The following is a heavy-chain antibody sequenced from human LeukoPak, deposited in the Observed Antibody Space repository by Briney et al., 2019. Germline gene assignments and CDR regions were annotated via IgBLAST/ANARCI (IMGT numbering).Heavy chain of an antibody. CDR3: ARDHLPAAAPGYYMDV. J-gene: IGHJ6*03. Sequence: SETLSLTCTVSGGSISSHFWIWIRQLPGKGLEWIGYIYNSGITNYNPSLKSRVTMSVDTSKNQFSLMLRSVTAADTAVYYCARDHLPAAAPGYYMDVWGKGTTVTVSS. V-gene: IGHV4-59*11. CDR2: IYNSGIT. CDR1: GGSISSHF. D-gene: IGHD6-13*01.